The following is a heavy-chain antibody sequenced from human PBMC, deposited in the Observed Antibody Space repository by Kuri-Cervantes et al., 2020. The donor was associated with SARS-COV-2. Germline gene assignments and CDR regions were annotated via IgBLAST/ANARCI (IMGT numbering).Heavy chain of an antibody. Sequence: GSLRLSCTVSGGSISSYYWSWIRQPPGKGLEWIGYIYYSGSTNYNPSLKSRVTISVDTSENQFSLKLSSVAAADTAVYYCAGRGHSYGYEGYYYYMDVWGKGTTVTVSS. J-gene: IGHJ6*03. CDR1: GGSISSYY. V-gene: IGHV4-59*12. D-gene: IGHD5-18*01. CDR2: IYYSGST. CDR3: AGRGHSYGYEGYYYYMDV.